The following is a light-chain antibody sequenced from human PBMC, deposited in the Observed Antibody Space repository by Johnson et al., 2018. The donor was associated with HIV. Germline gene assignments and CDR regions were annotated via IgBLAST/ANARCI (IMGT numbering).Light chain of an antibody. CDR1: TSNIGKND. J-gene: IGLJ1*01. CDR2: DDN. Sequence: QSVLTQPPSVSAAPGQLVTISCSGSTSNIGKNDVSWYQQFPGTAPKVLIYDDNKRPSGIPDRFSGSKSGTSATLGITGLQTGDEADYYCGTWDSSLNTEVFGTGTKVTVL. V-gene: IGLV1-51*01. CDR3: GTWDSSLNTEV.